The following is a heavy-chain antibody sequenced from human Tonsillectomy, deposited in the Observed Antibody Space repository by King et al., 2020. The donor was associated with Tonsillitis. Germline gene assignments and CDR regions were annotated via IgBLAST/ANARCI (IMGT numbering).Heavy chain of an antibody. V-gene: IGHV4-61*01. CDR1: GGSVSSGSYY. CDR2: IYYSGST. J-gene: IGHJ6*02. Sequence: QLQESGPGLVKPSETLSLTCTVSGGSVSSGSYYWNWIRQPPGKGLEWIGYIYYSGSTNYNPSLKRRLTISVDTSKNQFSLSLSSVTASDTAVYYCARDGDDYGMDVWGQGTTVTVSS. CDR3: ARDGDDYGMDV. D-gene: IGHD7-27*01.